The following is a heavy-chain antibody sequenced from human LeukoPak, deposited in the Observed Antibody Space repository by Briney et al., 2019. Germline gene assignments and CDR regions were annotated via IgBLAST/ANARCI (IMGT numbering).Heavy chain of an antibody. V-gene: IGHV4-39*01. D-gene: IGHD1-26*01. J-gene: IGHJ5*02. CDR1: GGSISSSSYY. CDR2: IYYSGST. CDR3: ARQHYSGSYRNWFDP. Sequence: SETLSLTCTVSGGSISSSSYYWGWIRQPPGKGLEWIGSIYYSGSTYYNPSLKSRVTISVDTSKNQFSLKLSSVTAADTAVYYWARQHYSGSYRNWFDPLGQGTLVTVSS.